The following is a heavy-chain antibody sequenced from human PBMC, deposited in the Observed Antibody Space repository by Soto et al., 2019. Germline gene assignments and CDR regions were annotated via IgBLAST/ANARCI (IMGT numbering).Heavy chain of an antibody. D-gene: IGHD4-4*01. CDR1: GYSFTGFH. CDR3: AREDSSNWLDP. J-gene: IGHJ5*02. V-gene: IGHV1-2*02. Sequence: ASVKVSCKTSGYSFTGFHIHWVRQAPGQGLEWMGWMNPNTGATNYAQKFQGRVIMSRDTSISTAYIELNRLRLDDTAVYFCAREDSSNWLDPWGQGSLVTVSS. CDR2: MNPNTGAT.